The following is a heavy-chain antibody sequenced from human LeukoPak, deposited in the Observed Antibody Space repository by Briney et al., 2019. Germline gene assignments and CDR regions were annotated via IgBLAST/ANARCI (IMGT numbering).Heavy chain of an antibody. CDR1: GGSISSYF. CDR2: IYYSGST. D-gene: IGHD1-1*01. J-gene: IGHJ4*02. Sequence: SETLSLTCTVSGGSISSYFWNWFRQPPGKGLEWIGYIYYSGSTNYNPSLKSRVTISVDTSKNQFSLKLTSVTAADTAVYYCARVLNWNAGGFDYWGQGTLVTVSS. CDR3: ARVLNWNAGGFDY. V-gene: IGHV4-59*01.